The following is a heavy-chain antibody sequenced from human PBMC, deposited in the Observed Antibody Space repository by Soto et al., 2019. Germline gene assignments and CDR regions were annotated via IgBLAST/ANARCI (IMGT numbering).Heavy chain of an antibody. CDR1: GGSISSYY. J-gene: IGHJ6*02. V-gene: IGHV4-59*06. D-gene: IGHD3-10*02. CDR2: IFHSGSA. Sequence: SETLSLTCTVSGGSISSYYWSWIRQPPGKGLEWIGYIFHSGSAYYNPSLKSRVTISVDTSKNQFSLKLTSVTAADTAVFYCARYTFGHDREYHYAMDVWGQGTTVTVSS. CDR3: ARYTFGHDREYHYAMDV.